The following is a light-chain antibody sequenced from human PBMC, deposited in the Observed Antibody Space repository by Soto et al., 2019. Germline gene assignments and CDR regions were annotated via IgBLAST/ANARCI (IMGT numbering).Light chain of an antibody. Sequence: EIVLTQSPGALSLSPGERATLSCRASQTVGSNYLGWYQQKPGQAPRLLIYGASNRATGIPDRFSGSGSGTYFTLTISRLEPEDFAVYYCQEYGSSRTFGQGTKVEIK. CDR1: QTVGSNY. CDR2: GAS. J-gene: IGKJ1*01. CDR3: QEYGSSRT. V-gene: IGKV3-20*01.